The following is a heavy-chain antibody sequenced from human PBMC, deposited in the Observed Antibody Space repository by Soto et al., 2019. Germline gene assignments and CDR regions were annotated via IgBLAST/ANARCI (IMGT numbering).Heavy chain of an antibody. CDR2: ISAYNGNT. V-gene: IGHV1-18*01. J-gene: IGHJ6*02. Sequence: QVQLVQSGAEVKKPGASVKVSCKASGYTFTSYGISWVRQAPGQGLEWMGWISAYNGNTNYAQKLQGRVTMTTDTSTSTAYMELRSLRSDDTAVYCCARDRGGNNWNYLDYYGMDVWGQGTTVTVSS. CDR3: ARDRGGNNWNYLDYYGMDV. D-gene: IGHD1-7*01. CDR1: GYTFTSYG.